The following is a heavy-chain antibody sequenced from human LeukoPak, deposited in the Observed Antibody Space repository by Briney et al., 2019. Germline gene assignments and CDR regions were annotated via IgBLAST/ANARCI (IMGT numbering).Heavy chain of an antibody. CDR3: AVRLTTGRLGTATTWFDP. Sequence: ETLSLTCAVYGESFDSFYWNWVRQAPGKGLEWLGEVNQSGGSDYNPALESRVAISADASKRQFSLKLISVTAADTAVYYCAVRLTTGRLGTATTWFDPWGQGTLVSVSS. CDR1: GESFDSFY. CDR2: VNQSGGS. V-gene: IGHV4-34*01. J-gene: IGHJ5*02. D-gene: IGHD1-1*01.